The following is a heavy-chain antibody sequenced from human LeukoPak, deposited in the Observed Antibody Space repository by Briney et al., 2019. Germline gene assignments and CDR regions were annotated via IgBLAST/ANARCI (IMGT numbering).Heavy chain of an antibody. Sequence: GSSVKVSCKASGGTFSGYAISWVRQAPGQGLEWMGRIIPIFGTANYAQKFQGRVTITTDESTSTAYMELSSLRSEDTAVYYCARGMAGSGWCIFDYWGQGTLVTVSS. CDR2: IIPIFGTA. CDR3: ARGMAGSGWCIFDY. CDR1: GGTFSGYA. J-gene: IGHJ4*02. V-gene: IGHV1-69*05. D-gene: IGHD6-19*01.